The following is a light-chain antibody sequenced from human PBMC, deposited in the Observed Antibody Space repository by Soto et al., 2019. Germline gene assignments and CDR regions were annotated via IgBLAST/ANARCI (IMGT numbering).Light chain of an antibody. CDR2: AAS. Sequence: DIQMTQSQSSLPASIGDKVTITCRTSQALSTYLNWYQQKPGKAPQLLLYAASSLENGVPSRFSGSGSGTYFTLTTSSLQPEEFATYDCQHSYKIPFTFGQGTKLEI. CDR1: QALSTY. CDR3: QHSYKIPFT. V-gene: IGKV1-39*01. J-gene: IGKJ2*01.